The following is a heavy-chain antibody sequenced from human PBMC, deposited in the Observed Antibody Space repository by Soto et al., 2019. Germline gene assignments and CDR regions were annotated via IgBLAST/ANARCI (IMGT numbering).Heavy chain of an antibody. J-gene: IGHJ3*02. CDR1: SGSISSSNW. Sequence: QVQLQESGPGLVKPSGTLSLTCAVSSGSISSSNWWSWVRQPPGKGLEWIGEIYHSGSTNYNPSLKSRVTISVNKSKNRFALKLSSVTAADTAVYYCAAGEGSGDAFDIWGQGTMVTVSS. V-gene: IGHV4-4*02. D-gene: IGHD3-10*01. CDR2: IYHSGST. CDR3: AAGEGSGDAFDI.